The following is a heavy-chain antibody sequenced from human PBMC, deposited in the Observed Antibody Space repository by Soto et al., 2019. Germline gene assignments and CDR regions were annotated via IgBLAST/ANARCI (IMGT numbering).Heavy chain of an antibody. J-gene: IGHJ6*02. CDR3: ARQRIVVVPAASAYYYYGMDV. CDR2: IYPGDSDT. D-gene: IGHD2-2*01. V-gene: IGHV5-51*01. Sequence: GESLKISCKGSGYSFTSYWIGWVRQMPGKGLEWMGIIYPGDSDTRYSPSFQGQVTISADKSISTAYLQWSSLKASDTAMYYCARQRIVVVPAASAYYYYGMDVWGQGTTVTVSS. CDR1: GYSFTSYW.